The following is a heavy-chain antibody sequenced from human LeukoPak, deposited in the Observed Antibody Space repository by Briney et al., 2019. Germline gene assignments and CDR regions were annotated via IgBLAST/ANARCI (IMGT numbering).Heavy chain of an antibody. CDR3: ARARYSSSWVDY. V-gene: IGHV4-59*01. CDR1: GGSTSSYY. D-gene: IGHD6-13*01. Sequence: SSETLSLTCTVSGGSTSSYYWSWIRQPPGKGLEWIGYIYYSGSTNYNPSLKSRVTISVDTSKNQFSLELSSVTAADTAVYYCARARYSSSWVDYWGQGTLVTVSS. CDR2: IYYSGST. J-gene: IGHJ4*02.